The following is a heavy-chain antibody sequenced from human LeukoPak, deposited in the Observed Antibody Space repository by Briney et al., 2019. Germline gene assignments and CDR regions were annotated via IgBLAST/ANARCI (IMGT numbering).Heavy chain of an antibody. CDR1: GYTFTGYY. V-gene: IGHV1-2*06. Sequence: ASVTVSCKASGYTFTGYYMHWVRQAPGQGLEWMGRINPNSGGTNYAQKFQGRVTMTRDTSISTAYMELSRLRSDDTAVYYCARDPRITIFGVGTDSDYNWFDPWGQGTLVTVSS. J-gene: IGHJ5*02. D-gene: IGHD3-3*01. CDR2: INPNSGGT. CDR3: ARDPRITIFGVGTDSDYNWFDP.